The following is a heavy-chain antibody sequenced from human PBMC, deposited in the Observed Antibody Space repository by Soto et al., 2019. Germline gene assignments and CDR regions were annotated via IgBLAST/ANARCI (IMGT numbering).Heavy chain of an antibody. V-gene: IGHV5-51*01. CDR1: ENTFSSYW. CDR3: AIPSGLTVTGPDY. J-gene: IGHJ4*02. Sequence: GESLKISCKGSENTFSSYWIAWVRQLPGKGLECMGIIYPDDSDTRYSPSFQGQVTISVDKSITTAYLQWSSLKASDTSVYYCAIPSGLTVTGPDYWGQGTLVTVSS. D-gene: IGHD6-19*01. CDR2: IYPDDSDT.